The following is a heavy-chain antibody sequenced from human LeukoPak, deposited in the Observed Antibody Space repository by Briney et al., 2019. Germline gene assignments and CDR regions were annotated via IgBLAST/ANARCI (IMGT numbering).Heavy chain of an antibody. CDR3: ARGPRIAVAGRRSWFDP. J-gene: IGHJ5*02. CDR2: INHSGST. D-gene: IGHD6-19*01. V-gene: IGHV4-34*01. CDR1: GVSFSGYY. Sequence: PSETLSLTCAVYGVSFSGYYWSWIRQPPGKGLEWIGEINHSGSTHYNPSLKRRVTISVDTSKNQFSLQLSSVTAADTAVYYCARGPRIAVAGRRSWFDPWGQGTLVTVSS.